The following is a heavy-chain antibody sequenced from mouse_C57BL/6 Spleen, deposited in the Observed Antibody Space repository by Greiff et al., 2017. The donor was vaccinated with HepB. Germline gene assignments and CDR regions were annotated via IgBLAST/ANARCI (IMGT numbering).Heavy chain of an antibody. CDR1: GFSFNTYA. CDR2: IRSKSNNYAT. CDR3: VRSDPWFAY. Sequence: DVHLVESGGGLVQPKGSLKLSCAASGFSFNTYAMNWVRQAPGKGLEWVARIRSKSNNYATYYADSVKDRFTISRDDSESMLYLQMNNLKTEDTAMYYCVRSDPWFAYWGQGTLVTVSA. J-gene: IGHJ3*01. V-gene: IGHV10-1*01.